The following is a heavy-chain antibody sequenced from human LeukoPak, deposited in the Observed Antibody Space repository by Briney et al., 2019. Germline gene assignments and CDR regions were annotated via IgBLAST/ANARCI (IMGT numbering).Heavy chain of an antibody. Sequence: GGSLRLSCAASGFTFGSYVMHWVRQAPGKGLEWVAVISYDGSNKYYADSVKGRFTISRDNSKNTLYLQMNSLRGEDTAVYYCARDLDTMVRGVIIDKWGQGTLVTVSS. J-gene: IGHJ4*02. V-gene: IGHV3-30-3*01. CDR2: ISYDGSNK. D-gene: IGHD3-10*01. CDR3: ARDLDTMVRGVIIDK. CDR1: GFTFGSYV.